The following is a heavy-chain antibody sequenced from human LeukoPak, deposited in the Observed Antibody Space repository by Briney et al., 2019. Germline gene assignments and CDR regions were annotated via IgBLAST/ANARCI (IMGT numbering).Heavy chain of an antibody. D-gene: IGHD6-6*01. CDR1: GGSISSYY. CDR2: IYYSGST. J-gene: IGHJ4*02. Sequence: SETLSLTCTVSGGSISSYYWSWIRQPPGKGLEWIGYIYYSGSTKYNPSLKSRVTISVDMSKNHSSLKLASVTAADTAVYYRARMYSSSSYFDYWGQGALVTVSS. CDR3: ARMYSSSSYFDY. V-gene: IGHV4-59*08.